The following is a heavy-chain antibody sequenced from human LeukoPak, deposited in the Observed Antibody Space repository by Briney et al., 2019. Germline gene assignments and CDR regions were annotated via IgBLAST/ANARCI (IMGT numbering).Heavy chain of an antibody. J-gene: IGHJ5*02. CDR1: GFTFSSYG. CDR2: IRYDGSNT. V-gene: IGHV3-30*02. Sequence: GESLRLSCAASGFTFSSYGMHWVRQAPGKGLEWVAFIRYDGSNTYYADSVEGRFTISRDNSKNMLYLEMNSLRAEDTAVYYCAKGFYHYDSSGYPSWGQGTLVTVSS. CDR3: AKGFYHYDSSGYPS. D-gene: IGHD3-22*01.